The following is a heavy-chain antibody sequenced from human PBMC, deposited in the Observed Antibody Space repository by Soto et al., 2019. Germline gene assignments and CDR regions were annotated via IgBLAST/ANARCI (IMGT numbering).Heavy chain of an antibody. CDR3: ARGLILWCVELSRRGDHYYYMDV. CDR1: GGSFSDYY. D-gene: IGHD3-10*01. V-gene: IGHV4-34*01. CDR2: INESGST. Sequence: QVQLQQWGAGLLKPSQTLSLTCAVYGGSFSDYYWNWIRQPPGKGLEWIGEINESGSTKYNPSLKSRVTISVDTTKNQFSLTLSSVTAADRAVYYCARGLILWCVELSRRGDHYYYMDVRGKGTTVTVSS. J-gene: IGHJ6*03.